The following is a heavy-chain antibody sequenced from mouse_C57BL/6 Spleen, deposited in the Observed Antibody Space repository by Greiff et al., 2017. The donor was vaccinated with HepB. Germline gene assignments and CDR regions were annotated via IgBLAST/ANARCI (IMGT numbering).Heavy chain of an antibody. D-gene: IGHD2-14*01. J-gene: IGHJ4*01. Sequence: QVQLQQSGAELAKPGASVKLSCKASGYTFTSYWMHWVKQRPGQGLEWIGYINPSSGYTKYNQKFKDKATLTADKSYSTAYMQLSSLTYEDSAVYYCARRGGTLSAMDYWGQGTSVTVSS. CDR2: INPSSGYT. CDR1: GYTFTSYW. CDR3: ARRGGTLSAMDY. V-gene: IGHV1-7*01.